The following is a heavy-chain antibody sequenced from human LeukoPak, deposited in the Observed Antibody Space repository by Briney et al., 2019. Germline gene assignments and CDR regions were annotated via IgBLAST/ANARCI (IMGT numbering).Heavy chain of an antibody. CDR1: GFTFSSYS. CDR2: ISSSSSYI. J-gene: IGHJ4*02. Sequence: GGSLRLSCAASGFTFSSYSMNWVRQAPGKGLEWVSSISSSSSYIYYADSVKGRFTISRDNAKNSLYLQMNSLRAEDTAVYYCARGGGDYVFGASDYWGQGTLVTVSS. CDR3: ARGGGDYVFGASDY. D-gene: IGHD4-17*01. V-gene: IGHV3-21*01.